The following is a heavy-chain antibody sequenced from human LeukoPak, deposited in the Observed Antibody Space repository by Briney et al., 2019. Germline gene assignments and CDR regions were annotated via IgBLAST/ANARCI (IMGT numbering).Heavy chain of an antibody. CDR2: IYTSGST. D-gene: IGHD4-23*01. Sequence: SQTLSLTCTVSDGSISSGSYYWSWIRQPAGKGLEWIGRIYTSGSTNYNPSLKSRVTISVDTSKNQFSLKLSSVTAADTAVYYCARDLYDYGGHYFDYWGQGTLVTVSS. J-gene: IGHJ4*02. V-gene: IGHV4-61*02. CDR3: ARDLYDYGGHYFDY. CDR1: DGSISSGSYY.